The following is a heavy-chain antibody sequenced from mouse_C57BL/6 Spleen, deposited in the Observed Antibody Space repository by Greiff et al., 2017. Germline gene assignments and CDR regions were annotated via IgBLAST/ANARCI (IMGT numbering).Heavy chain of an antibody. Sequence: EVKLQESGGGLVKPGGSLKLSCAASGFTFSSYAMSWVRQTPEKRLEWVATISDGGSYTYYPDNVKGRFTIFRDNAKNNLYLQMSHLKSEDTAMYYCARGGYFDYWGQGTTLTVSS. CDR3: ARGGYFDY. V-gene: IGHV5-4*03. CDR1: GFTFSSYA. CDR2: ISDGGSYT. J-gene: IGHJ2*01.